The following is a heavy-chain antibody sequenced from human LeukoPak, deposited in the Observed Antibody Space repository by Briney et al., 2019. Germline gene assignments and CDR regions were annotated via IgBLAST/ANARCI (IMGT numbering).Heavy chain of an antibody. Sequence: GGSLRLSCSASGFTFSAYAMHWVRQAPGKGLEYVSATSGNGANTYYADSVKGRFTISRDNSKNILYLQMSGLRAEDTAVYYCAKGLAVAGTADYWGQGTLVTVSS. CDR2: TSGNGANT. CDR3: AKGLAVAGTADY. CDR1: GFTFSAYA. J-gene: IGHJ4*02. V-gene: IGHV3-64D*08. D-gene: IGHD6-19*01.